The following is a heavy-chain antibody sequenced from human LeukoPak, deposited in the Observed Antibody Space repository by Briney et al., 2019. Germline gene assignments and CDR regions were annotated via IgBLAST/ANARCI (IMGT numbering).Heavy chain of an antibody. CDR3: ARAHQYDILTGYSPHYGVDV. D-gene: IGHD3-9*01. V-gene: IGHV1-2*04. CDR2: INPNSGGT. CDR1: GYTFTGYY. J-gene: IGHJ6*02. Sequence: ASVKVSCKASGYTFTGYYMHWVRQAPGQGLEWMGWINPNSGGTNYAQKFQGWVTMTRDTSISTAYMELSRLRSDDTAVYYCARAHQYDILTGYSPHYGVDVWGQGTTVTVSS.